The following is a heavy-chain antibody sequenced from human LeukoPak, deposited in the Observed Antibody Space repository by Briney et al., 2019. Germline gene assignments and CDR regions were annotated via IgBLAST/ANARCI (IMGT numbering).Heavy chain of an antibody. D-gene: IGHD1-26*01. J-gene: IGHJ4*02. Sequence: SQTLSLTCAISGDSVSSKSTAWNWIRQSPSRGLEWLGRTYYRSKWYYDYAVAVKSRISINPDTSKNQFSLQLSSVTPEDTAVYYCARDPVGGSTIFDYWGQGTLVTVSS. CDR1: GDSVSSKSTA. V-gene: IGHV6-1*01. CDR2: TYYRSKWYY. CDR3: ARDPVGGSTIFDY.